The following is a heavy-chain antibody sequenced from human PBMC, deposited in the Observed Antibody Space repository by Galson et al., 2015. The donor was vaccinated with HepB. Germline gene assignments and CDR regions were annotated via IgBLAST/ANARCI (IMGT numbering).Heavy chain of an antibody. CDR3: ARPGIAGSYQADS. CDR2: ISSDGRE. Sequence: SLRLSCAASGFSLSVYALHWVRQAPGKGLEWVVFISSDGREHYVDSVTGRFAVSRDNAKNTVYLQMNSLKVDDTAVYYCARPGIAGSYQADSWGQGTLVTVSS. V-gene: IGHV3-30*09. D-gene: IGHD1-14*01. J-gene: IGHJ4*02. CDR1: GFSLSVYA.